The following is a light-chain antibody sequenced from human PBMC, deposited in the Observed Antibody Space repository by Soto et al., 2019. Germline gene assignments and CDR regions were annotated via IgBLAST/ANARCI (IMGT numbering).Light chain of an antibody. CDR3: QQYDNVSRT. CDR2: DAS. J-gene: IGKJ5*01. V-gene: IGKV1-33*01. Sequence: DIQMTQSPSSLSASVGDSVTITCQASQDISNYLNWYQQKPGKAPKLMIYDASNLETGVPSRFSGSESGIDFTFTISSLQPDDIATYYCQQYDNVSRTFGQGTRLESK. CDR1: QDISNY.